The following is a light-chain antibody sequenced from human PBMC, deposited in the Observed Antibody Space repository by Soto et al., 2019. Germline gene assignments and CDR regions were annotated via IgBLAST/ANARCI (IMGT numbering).Light chain of an antibody. J-gene: IGLJ3*02. Sequence: QSALTQPASVSGSPGQSITISCTGTSSDVGGYNYVSWYQQHPGKAPKLMIYEVSNRPSGVSNRFSGSKSGNTASPTISGLQPEDEGDYYCSSYTSTSTPWVFGGGTKLTVL. CDR1: SSDVGGYNY. V-gene: IGLV2-14*01. CDR2: EVS. CDR3: SSYTSTSTPWV.